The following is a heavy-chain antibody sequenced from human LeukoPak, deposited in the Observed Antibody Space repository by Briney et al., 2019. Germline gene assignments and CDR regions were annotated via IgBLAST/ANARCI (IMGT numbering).Heavy chain of an antibody. CDR1: GFTFSNAW. J-gene: IGHJ4*02. CDR3: TTDVGDFWSGYGEDY. CDR2: IKSKTDGGTT. D-gene: IGHD3-3*01. Sequence: GGSLRLSCAASGFTFSNAWMNWVRQAPGKGLEWVGRIKSKTDGGTTDYAAPVKGRFTISRDDSKNTLYLQMNSLKTEDTAVYYRTTDVGDFWSGYGEDYWGQGTLVTVSS. V-gene: IGHV3-15*07.